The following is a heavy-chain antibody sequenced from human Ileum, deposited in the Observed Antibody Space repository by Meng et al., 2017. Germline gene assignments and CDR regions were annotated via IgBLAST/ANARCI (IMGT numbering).Heavy chain of an antibody. D-gene: IGHD4-11*01. CDR1: GFSVSTDGVG. Sequence: QIHLKESGPSLVKPTQTLTLTCTVSGFSVSTDGVGVGWIRQPPGKAPEWLALIYWDDDTRYSPSLRHRLTITKDTSKNQVVLTMTDMDPVDTGRYYCAHKREETTVNYFDFWGQGTLVTVS. CDR3: AHKREETTVNYFDF. J-gene: IGHJ4*02. CDR2: IYWDDDT. V-gene: IGHV2-5*02.